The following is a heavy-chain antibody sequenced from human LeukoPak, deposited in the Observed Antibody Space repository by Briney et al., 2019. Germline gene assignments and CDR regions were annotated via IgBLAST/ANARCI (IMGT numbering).Heavy chain of an antibody. Sequence: GGSLRLSCSASGFTFSWYAMHWVRQAPGKGLEYVSTISSNGGSTYYAGSVKGRFTISRDNTQNSLYLQMNSLRDEDTAVYYCAGQKGMDYWGQGTLVTVSS. V-gene: IGHV3-64*04. J-gene: IGHJ4*02. CDR3: AGQKGMDY. CDR2: ISSNGGST. CDR1: GFTFSWYA.